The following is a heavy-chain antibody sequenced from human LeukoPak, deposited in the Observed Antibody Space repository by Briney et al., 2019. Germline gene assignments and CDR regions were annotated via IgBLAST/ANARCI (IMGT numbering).Heavy chain of an antibody. D-gene: IGHD3-10*01. V-gene: IGHV3-23*01. CDR2: ISGSGGST. CDR3: ARDDSGSYYYYYYYMDV. Sequence: GGSLRLSCAASGFTFSSYAMSWVRQAPGKGLEWVSAISGSGGSTSYADSVKGRFTISRDNAKNTLYLQMNSLRAEDTAVYYCARDDSGSYYYYYYYMDVWGKGTTVTISS. CDR1: GFTFSSYA. J-gene: IGHJ6*03.